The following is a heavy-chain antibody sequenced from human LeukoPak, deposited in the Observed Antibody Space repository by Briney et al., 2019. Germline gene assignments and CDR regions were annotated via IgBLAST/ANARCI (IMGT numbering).Heavy chain of an antibody. V-gene: IGHV1-8*01. CDR2: MSPNSGDT. D-gene: IGHD2-2*01. Sequence: ASVKVSCKASGYTFTSYDFNWVRQATGQRPEWMGWMSPNSGDTGYAQKFQDRVTMTRNTSISTAYMELSSLRSDDTAVYYCARVVVVPAAQDYWGQGTLVTVSS. J-gene: IGHJ4*02. CDR3: ARVVVVPAAQDY. CDR1: GYTFTSYD.